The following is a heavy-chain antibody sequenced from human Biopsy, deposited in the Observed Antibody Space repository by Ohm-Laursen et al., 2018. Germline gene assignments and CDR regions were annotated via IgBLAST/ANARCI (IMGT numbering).Heavy chain of an antibody. CDR3: ARGVPHYDGSGFPLAGYWYFDL. Sequence: TLSLTCIVSGGSIGGGEYYWNWIRRHPGKGLEWIGLISYSGTTFYNPSLESLLTISIDTSKNHFSLNLRSVTAADTAVYYCARGVPHYDGSGFPLAGYWYFDLWGRGTLVTVSS. CDR1: GGSIGGGEYY. V-gene: IGHV4-31*01. J-gene: IGHJ2*01. D-gene: IGHD3-22*01. CDR2: ISYSGTT.